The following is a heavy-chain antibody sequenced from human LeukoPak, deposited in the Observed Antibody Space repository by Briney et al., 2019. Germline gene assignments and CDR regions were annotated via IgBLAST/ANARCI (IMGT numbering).Heavy chain of an antibody. V-gene: IGHV3-30*02. CDR2: ILYDGSSK. CDR3: ARDTYSSGWY. D-gene: IGHD6-19*01. CDR1: EFTFSKFG. Sequence: GGSLRLSCAASEFTFSKFGMHWVRQAPGQGLEWVAFILYDGSSKYYADSVKGRFTISRDNAKNSLYLQMNSLRAEDTAVYYCARDTYSSGWYWGQGTLVTVSS. J-gene: IGHJ4*02.